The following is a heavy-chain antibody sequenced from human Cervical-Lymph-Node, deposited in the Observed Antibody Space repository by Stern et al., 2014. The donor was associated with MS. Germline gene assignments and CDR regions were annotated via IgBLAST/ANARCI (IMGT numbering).Heavy chain of an antibody. J-gene: IGHJ2*01. CDR2: ISSNGGST. CDR1: GFTFCCYA. CDR3: ARGVTYCGGDCYGWYFDL. Sequence: VQLFVPGGGLVQTGGSLRLSRAGSGFTFCCYAMHRVRQVQGKGLEYVSVISSNGGSTYYANSVKGRFTISRDNSKNTLYLHMGSLRVEDMAVYYCARGVTYCGGDCYGWYFDLWGRGTLVTVSS. D-gene: IGHD2-21*02. V-gene: IGHV3-64*01.